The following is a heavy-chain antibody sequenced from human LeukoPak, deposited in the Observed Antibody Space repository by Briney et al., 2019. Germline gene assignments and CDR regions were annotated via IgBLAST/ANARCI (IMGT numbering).Heavy chain of an antibody. CDR3: ARARIAAAGTYHFDY. CDR1: GGSISSSYY. CDR2: IYYSGST. J-gene: IGHJ4*02. V-gene: IGHV4-39*01. D-gene: IGHD6-13*01. Sequence: SETLSLTCTVSGGSISSSYYWGWIRQPPGKGLEWIGSIYYSGSTYYNPSLKSRVTISVDTSKNQFSLKLSSVTAADTAVYYCARARIAAAGTYHFDYWGQGTLVTVSS.